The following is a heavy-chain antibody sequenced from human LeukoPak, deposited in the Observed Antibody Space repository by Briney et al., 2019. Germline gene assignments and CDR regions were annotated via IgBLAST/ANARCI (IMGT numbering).Heavy chain of an antibody. CDR2: ISDSGGRT. D-gene: IGHD3-22*01. Sequence: GGSLRLSCAVSGITLSNYGMSCVRQAPGKGLEWVGGISDSGGRTNYADSVKGRFTISRDNPKNTFYLQMNSLRAEDTAVYFCAKRGVVIRVILVGFHKEAYYFDSWGQGALVTVSS. CDR1: GITLSNYG. CDR3: AKRGVVIRVILVGFHKEAYYFDS. V-gene: IGHV3-23*01. J-gene: IGHJ4*02.